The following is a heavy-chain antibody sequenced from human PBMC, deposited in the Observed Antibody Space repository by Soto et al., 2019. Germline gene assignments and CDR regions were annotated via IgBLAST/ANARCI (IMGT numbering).Heavy chain of an antibody. CDR3: ARLDYSTSSRWLDP. Sequence: PGESLKISWKGSGYSFTSYWIAWMRQMPGKGLEWMGIIYPGDSDTRYSPSFQGQVTISADKSITTAYLQWSSVKASDTAMYYCARLDYSTSSRWLDPWGQGTQVTVSS. V-gene: IGHV5-51*01. CDR2: IYPGDSDT. D-gene: IGHD4-4*01. CDR1: GYSFTSYW. J-gene: IGHJ5*02.